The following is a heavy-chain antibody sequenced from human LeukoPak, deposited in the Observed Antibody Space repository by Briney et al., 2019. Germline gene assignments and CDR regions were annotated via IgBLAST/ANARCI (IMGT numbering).Heavy chain of an antibody. D-gene: IGHD3-3*01. CDR3: AKDRIFGVVRYYFDY. Sequence: PGGALRISWAAPWFTFSSYAIRWGRPAPGEGVGWVSAISGSGGSTYYADSVKGRFTISRDNSKNTLYLQMNSLRAEDTAVYYCAKDRIFGVVRYYFDYWGQGTLVTVSS. CDR1: WFTFSSYA. J-gene: IGHJ4*02. V-gene: IGHV3-23*01. CDR2: ISGSGGST.